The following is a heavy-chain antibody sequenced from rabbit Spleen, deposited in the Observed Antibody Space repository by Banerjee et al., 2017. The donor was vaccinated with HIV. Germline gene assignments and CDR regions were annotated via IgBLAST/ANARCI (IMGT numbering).Heavy chain of an antibody. CDR1: GFSFSDRDV. J-gene: IGHJ4*01. CDR3: ARGGDYWGSYYFNL. D-gene: IGHD2-1*01. CDR2: INTATGKA. V-gene: IGHV1S45*01. Sequence: QEQLEESGGGLVKPEGSLTLTCKASGFSFSDRDVMCWVRQAPGKGLEWIACINTATGKAVYASWAKGRFTISKTSSTTVTLQMTSLTAADTATYCCARGGDYWGSYYFNLWGQGTLVTVS.